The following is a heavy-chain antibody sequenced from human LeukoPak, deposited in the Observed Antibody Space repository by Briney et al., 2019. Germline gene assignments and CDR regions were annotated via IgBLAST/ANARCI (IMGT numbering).Heavy chain of an antibody. CDR2: IVVGSGNT. V-gene: IGHV1-58*02. Sequence: GASVKVSCKASGFTFTSSAMQWARQARGQRLEWIGWIVVGSGNTNYAQKFQERVTITRDMSTSTAYMELSSLRSEDTAVYYCAASSGYYYAAFDIWGQGTMVTVSS. CDR3: AASSGYYYAAFDI. CDR1: GFTFTSSA. D-gene: IGHD3-22*01. J-gene: IGHJ3*02.